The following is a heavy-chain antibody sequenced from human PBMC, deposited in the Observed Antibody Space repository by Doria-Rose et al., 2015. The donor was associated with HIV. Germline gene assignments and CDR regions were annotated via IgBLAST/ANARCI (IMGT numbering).Heavy chain of an antibody. Sequence: ESGPVLVKPTETLTLTCTVSGVSLSSPGMGVSWIRQPPGQALAWLADNFSDDERSYKTSLKSRLTISRGTSKSQVVLTMTDTDPVDTATYYCARIKSSRWYHKYYFDFWGQGTLVIVSA. D-gene: IGHD6-13*01. CDR2: NFSDDER. CDR1: GVSLSSPGMG. J-gene: IGHJ4*02. CDR3: ARIKSSRWYHKYYFDF. V-gene: IGHV2-26*01.